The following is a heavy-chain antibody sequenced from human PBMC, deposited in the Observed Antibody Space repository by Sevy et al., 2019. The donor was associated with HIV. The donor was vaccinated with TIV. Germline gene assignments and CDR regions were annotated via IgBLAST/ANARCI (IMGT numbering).Heavy chain of an antibody. CDR1: GGSISSYY. D-gene: IGHD3-16*01. V-gene: IGHV4-59*01. CDR3: ARRRFEGLLDY. J-gene: IGHJ4*02. Sequence: SETLSLTCTVSGGSISSYYWSWIRQPPGKGLEWIGYIYYSGSTNYNPSLKSRDTISVDTSKNQFSLKLSSVIAADTAVYYCARRRFEGLLDYWGQGTLVTVSS. CDR2: IYYSGST.